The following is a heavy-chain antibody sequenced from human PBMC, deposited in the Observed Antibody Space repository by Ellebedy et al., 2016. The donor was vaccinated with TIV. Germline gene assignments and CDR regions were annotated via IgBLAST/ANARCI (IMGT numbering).Heavy chain of an antibody. V-gene: IGHV3-33*01. J-gene: IGHJ4*02. CDR1: GFTFSSYG. D-gene: IGHD5-18*01. CDR2: IWYDGSNK. Sequence: GESLKISCAASGFTFSSYGMHWVRQDPGKGLEWVAVIWYDGSNKYYADSVKGRFTISRDNSKNTLYLQMNSLRAEDTAVYYCARGTFHTAMVGYYFDYWGQGTLVTVSS. CDR3: ARGTFHTAMVGYYFDY.